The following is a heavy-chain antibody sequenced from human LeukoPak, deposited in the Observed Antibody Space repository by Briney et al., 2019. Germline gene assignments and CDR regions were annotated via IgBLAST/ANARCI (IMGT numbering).Heavy chain of an antibody. CDR2: IMPLFGTA. CDR3: ARDVHGDYGSGWFNP. Sequence: SVKVSCKRSGGTFNNSAISWGRQAPGQGLGWLGGIMPLFGTAGYAQKFQGRVTITKDESTRTVYLELTSLTSDDTAVYYCARDVHGDYGSGWFNPWGQGTLVSVSS. CDR1: GGTFNNSA. D-gene: IGHD4-17*01. J-gene: IGHJ5*02. V-gene: IGHV1-69*05.